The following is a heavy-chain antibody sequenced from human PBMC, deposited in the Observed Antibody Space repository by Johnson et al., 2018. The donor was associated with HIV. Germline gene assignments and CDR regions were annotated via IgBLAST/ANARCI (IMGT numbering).Heavy chain of an antibody. J-gene: IGHJ3*02. CDR2: IKQAGSEK. CDR3: ARDEAAASFPTRAFDI. Sequence: VQLVESGGALVQPGGSLRLSCAASGFTFSRYWMSWVRQAPGKGLEWVATIKQAGSEKYYLDSVKGRFTISSDNARNALYLKMNSLRAEDTAVYYCARDEAAASFPTRAFDIWGQGTMVTVSS. D-gene: IGHD6-13*01. V-gene: IGHV3-7*01. CDR1: GFTFSRYW.